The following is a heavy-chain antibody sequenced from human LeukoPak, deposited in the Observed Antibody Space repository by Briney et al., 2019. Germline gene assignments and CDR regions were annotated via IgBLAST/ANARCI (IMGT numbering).Heavy chain of an antibody. CDR3: ARWVAAASIDY. V-gene: IGHV4-59*01. J-gene: IGHJ4*02. Sequence: PSETLSLTCTVSGGSISTYYWSWTRQSPGKGLECIGYIDYSGSTNYNPSLKSRVTMSVDTSKNQFSLKLSSVTAADTAVYYCARWVAAASIDYWGQGTLVTVSS. CDR1: GGSISTYY. CDR2: IDYSGST. D-gene: IGHD6-13*01.